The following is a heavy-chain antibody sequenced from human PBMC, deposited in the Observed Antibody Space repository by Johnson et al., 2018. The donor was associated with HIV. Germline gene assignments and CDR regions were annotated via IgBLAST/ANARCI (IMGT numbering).Heavy chain of an antibody. CDR1: GFPFNIYP. CDR2: ISYLGNKI. V-gene: IGHV3-30*14. D-gene: IGHD4-23*01. J-gene: IGHJ3*02. Sequence: QVQLVESGGGVVQPGRSLRLSCAASGFPFNIYPMHWVRQAPGKGLEWVALISYLGNKIYYADSVKGRFTISRDNSKNTLLLQLNSLRAEDTAVYFCARGPYGDNSFRAFDIWGQGTMVTVSS. CDR3: ARGPYGDNSFRAFDI.